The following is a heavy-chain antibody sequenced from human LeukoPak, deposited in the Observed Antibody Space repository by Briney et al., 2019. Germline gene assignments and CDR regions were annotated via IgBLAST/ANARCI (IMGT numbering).Heavy chain of an antibody. V-gene: IGHV4-4*09. CDR2: IYSSGST. D-gene: IGHD3-3*01. CDR3: ARHPPNDFWVGYGSFDV. Sequence: SETLSLTCTVSGGSISTDYWSWIRQPPGKGLEWIGYIYSSGSTTYNPSLQSRVSLSIDTSKSQFSLSLTSVTAADTAVYYCARHPPNDFWVGYGSFDVWGQGTMVTVSS. J-gene: IGHJ3*01. CDR1: GGSISTDY.